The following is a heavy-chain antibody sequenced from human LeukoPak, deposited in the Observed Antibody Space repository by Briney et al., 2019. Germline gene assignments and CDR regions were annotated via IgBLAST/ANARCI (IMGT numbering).Heavy chain of an antibody. V-gene: IGHV4-4*02. CDR1: GGSVSHSNW. CDR3: ATYYDRSGYELDY. D-gene: IGHD3-22*01. CDR2: VHPSEGT. Sequence: SGTLSLTCAVSGGSVSHSNWWTWVRQSPGKGLEWIGEVHPSEGTNYNPSLKSRVTISLDKSKNQFSLELNSVTAADTAIYYCATYYDRSGYELDYWGQGTLVTVSS. J-gene: IGHJ4*02.